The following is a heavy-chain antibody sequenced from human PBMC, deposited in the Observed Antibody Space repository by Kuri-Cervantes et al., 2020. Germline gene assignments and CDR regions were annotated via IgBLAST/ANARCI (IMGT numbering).Heavy chain of an antibody. CDR3: ARVLKSSSRYYFDY. CDR2: IYYSGST. CDR1: GGSISSSSYH. J-gene: IGHJ4*02. Sequence: SETLSLTCTVSGGSISSSSYHWGWIRQPPGKGLEWIGSIYYSGSTYYNPSLKSRVTISVDTSKNQFSLKLSSVTAADTAVYYCARVLKSSSRYYFDYWGQGTLVTVSS. D-gene: IGHD6-13*01. V-gene: IGHV4-39*01.